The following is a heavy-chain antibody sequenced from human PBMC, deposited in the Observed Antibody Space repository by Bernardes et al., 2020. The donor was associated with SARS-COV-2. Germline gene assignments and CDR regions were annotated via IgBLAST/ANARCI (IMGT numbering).Heavy chain of an antibody. J-gene: IGHJ4*02. Sequence: GGSLSPSRAASGFTFRNARMSGGRQAPGKGAEWVGRNKNKTDGGTTDYAAPVKGRFTISRDDSKNTLYLQMNSLKTEDTAVYYCTTEGDIANFDYWGQGTLVTVSS. CDR2: NKNKTDGGTT. CDR1: GFTFRNAR. V-gene: IGHV3-15*01. D-gene: IGHD5-18*01. CDR3: TTEGDIANFDY.